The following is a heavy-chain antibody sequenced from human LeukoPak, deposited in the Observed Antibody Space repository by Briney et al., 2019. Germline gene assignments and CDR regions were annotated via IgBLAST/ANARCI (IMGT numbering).Heavy chain of an antibody. D-gene: IGHD3-16*01. J-gene: IGHJ5*02. CDR1: GFSFSLYW. CDR3: TREGGWGSYLYSS. Sequence: PGGSLRLSCAASGFSFSLYWMTWVRQAPGKGLEWVANIRRDGSVKNYMDSVKGRFTISRDNAQNTLYLQMNSLRAEDTAVYFCTREGGWGSYLYSSWGQGALVTVSS. V-gene: IGHV3-7*01. CDR2: IRRDGSVK.